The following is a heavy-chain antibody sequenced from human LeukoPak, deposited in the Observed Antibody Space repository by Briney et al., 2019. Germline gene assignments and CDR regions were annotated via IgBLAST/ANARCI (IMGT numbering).Heavy chain of an antibody. D-gene: IGHD3-22*01. J-gene: IGHJ4*02. CDR2: IYYSGST. Sequence: SETLSLTCTVSGGSISSSSYCWGWIRQPPGKGLEWIGSIYYSGSTYYNPSLKSRVTISVDTSKNQFSLKLSSVTAADTAVYYCASTFNYYDSSGLEIDYWGQGTLVTVSS. V-gene: IGHV4-39*07. CDR1: GGSISSSSYC. CDR3: ASTFNYYDSSGLEIDY.